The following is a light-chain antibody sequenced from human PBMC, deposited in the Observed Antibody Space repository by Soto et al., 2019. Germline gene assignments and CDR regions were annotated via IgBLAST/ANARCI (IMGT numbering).Light chain of an antibody. CDR3: GSYTSSSTLYV. Sequence: QSGLSQPASVPGSPGQSITISLTSTSSNVGGSNYASWYQQHTGRATKLMIYEVSKRPSGVTNRFSGSKSRNTASLTISGLQAEDEADYYCGSYTSSSTLYVLGTGTRSPS. J-gene: IGLJ1*01. CDR2: EVS. CDR1: SSNVGGSNY. V-gene: IGLV2-14*01.